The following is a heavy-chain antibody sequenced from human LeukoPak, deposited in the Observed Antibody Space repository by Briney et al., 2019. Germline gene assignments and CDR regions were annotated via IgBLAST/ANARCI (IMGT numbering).Heavy chain of an antibody. V-gene: IGHV5-10-1*01. CDR2: IDPSDSYT. J-gene: IGHJ4*02. CDR1: GYSFTSYW. D-gene: IGHD5-12*01. Sequence: GESLKISCKGSGYSFTSYWISWVRQMPGKGLEWMGRIDPSDSYTNYSPSFQGHVTISADKSISTAYLQWSSLKASDIAMYYCARLLDIVATASDYWGQGTLVTVSS. CDR3: ARLLDIVATASDY.